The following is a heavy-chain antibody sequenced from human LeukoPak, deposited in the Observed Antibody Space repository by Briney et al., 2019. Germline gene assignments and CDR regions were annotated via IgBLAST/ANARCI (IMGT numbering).Heavy chain of an antibody. D-gene: IGHD3-9*01. V-gene: IGHV3-64D*06. CDR1: GFTFSSYA. J-gene: IGHJ4*02. Sequence: PGGSLRLSCSASGFTFSSYAMHWVRQAPGKGLEYVSAISGNGGSTYYADSVKGRFTISRHNSKNPLYLQMSSLRAEDTAVYYCVKDRSDILTGPGSNWGQGTLVTVSS. CDR2: ISGNGGST. CDR3: VKDRSDILTGPGSN.